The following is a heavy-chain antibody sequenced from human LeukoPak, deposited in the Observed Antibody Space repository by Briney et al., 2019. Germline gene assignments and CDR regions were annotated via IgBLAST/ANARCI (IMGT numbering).Heavy chain of an antibody. Sequence: AGSLRLSCAASGFTCSSYGMHWVRQAPGKGLEWVAFIRYDGSNKYYADSVKGRFTISRDNSKNTLYLQMNSLRAEDTAVYYCAKDSAPSSSWDIIDYWGQGILVTVSS. V-gene: IGHV3-30*02. CDR3: AKDSAPSSSWDIIDY. J-gene: IGHJ4*02. CDR2: IRYDGSNK. CDR1: GFTCSSYG. D-gene: IGHD6-13*01.